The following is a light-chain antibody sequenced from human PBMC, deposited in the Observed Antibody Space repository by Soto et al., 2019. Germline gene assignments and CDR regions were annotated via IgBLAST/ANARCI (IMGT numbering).Light chain of an antibody. CDR1: QSVSSN. Sequence: IVMTQSPATLSVSPGERATLSCRARQSVSSNLAWYQQKPGQAPRLLIFGASTRATGIPARFSGSGSGTEFTLTIGSLQSEDFAVYYCQQYNDWPRTFGQGTKVEIK. V-gene: IGKV3-15*01. CDR3: QQYNDWPRT. CDR2: GAS. J-gene: IGKJ1*01.